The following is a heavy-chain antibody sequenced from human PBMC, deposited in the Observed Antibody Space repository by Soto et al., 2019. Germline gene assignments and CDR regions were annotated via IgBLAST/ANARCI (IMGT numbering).Heavy chain of an antibody. CDR2: IYHSGST. CDR1: SGSISSSNW. D-gene: IGHD6-6*01. J-gene: IGHJ5*02. V-gene: IGHV4-4*02. CDR3: ARDRGAARGYNWVDP. Sequence: SETLSLTCAVSSGSISSSNWWSWVRQPPGKGLEWIGEIYHSGSTNYNPSLKSRVTISVDKSKNQFSLKLSSVTAADTAVYYCARDRGAARGYNWVDPWGQGTLVTVSS.